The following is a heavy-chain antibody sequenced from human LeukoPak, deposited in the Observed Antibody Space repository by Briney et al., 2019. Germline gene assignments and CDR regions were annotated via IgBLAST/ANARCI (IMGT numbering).Heavy chain of an antibody. Sequence: GGSLRLSCAASGFALSTYSMNWIRQAPGKGLEWVSYISSSSTTIHYADSVKGRFTISRDNAKQTLYLQMNSLSAEDTAVYYCVALGEYSTSSEADYFDHWGQGTLVTVSS. V-gene: IGHV3-48*01. CDR2: ISSSSTTI. CDR3: VALGEYSTSSEADYFDH. D-gene: IGHD6-6*01. CDR1: GFALSTYS. J-gene: IGHJ4*02.